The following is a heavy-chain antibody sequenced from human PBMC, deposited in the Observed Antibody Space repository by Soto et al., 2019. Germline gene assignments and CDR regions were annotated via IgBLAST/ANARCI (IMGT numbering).Heavy chain of an antibody. V-gene: IGHV4-59*01. CDR2: IYYSGST. D-gene: IGHD3-16*01. CDR1: GGSISSYY. Sequence: QVQLQESGPGLVKPSETLSLTCTVSGGSISSYYWSWIRQPPGKGLEWIGYIYYSGSTNYNPSLKSRVTISVDPSKNQFSLKLSSVTAADTAVYYCARAWGRVFDYWGQGTLFTVSS. CDR3: ARAWGRVFDY. J-gene: IGHJ4*02.